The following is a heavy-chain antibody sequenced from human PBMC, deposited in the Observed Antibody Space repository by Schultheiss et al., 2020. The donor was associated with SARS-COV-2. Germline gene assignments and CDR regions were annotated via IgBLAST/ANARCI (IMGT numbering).Heavy chain of an antibody. CDR3: ASSSSSRGGGWFDP. D-gene: IGHD6-6*01. CDR2: INHSGST. Sequence: SETLSLTCAVSGYSISSNYYWGWIRQPPGKGLEWIGEINHSGSTNYNPSLKSRVTISVDTSKNQFSLKLSSVTAADTAVYYCASSSSSRGGGWFDPWGQGTLVTVSS. J-gene: IGHJ5*02. CDR1: GYSISSNYY. V-gene: IGHV4-38-2*01.